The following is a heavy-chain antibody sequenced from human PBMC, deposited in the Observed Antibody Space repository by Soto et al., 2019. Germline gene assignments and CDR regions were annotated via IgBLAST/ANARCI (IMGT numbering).Heavy chain of an antibody. Sequence: QVQLVESGGGVVQPGRSLRLSCAASGFTFSSYGMHWVRQAPGKGLEWVAVIWYDGSNKYYADSVKGRFTISRDNSKNTLYLQMNSLRAEDTAVYYCAREPSPGWYFDYWGQGTLVTVSS. CDR1: GFTFSSYG. CDR3: AREPSPGWYFDY. V-gene: IGHV3-33*01. CDR2: IWYDGSNK. J-gene: IGHJ4*02.